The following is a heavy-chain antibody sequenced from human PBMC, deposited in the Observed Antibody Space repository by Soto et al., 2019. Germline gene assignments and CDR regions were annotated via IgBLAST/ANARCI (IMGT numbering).Heavy chain of an antibody. CDR1: GYTFTSYG. Sequence: ASVKVSCKASGYTFTSYGISWVRQAPGQGREWMGWISAYNGNTNYAQKLQGRVTMTTDTSTSTAYMELRSLRSDDTAVYYCARDLAPWLPRVWSGSYFDYWGQGTLVTVSS. D-gene: IGHD3-3*01. CDR2: ISAYNGNT. V-gene: IGHV1-18*01. CDR3: ARDLAPWLPRVWSGSYFDY. J-gene: IGHJ4*02.